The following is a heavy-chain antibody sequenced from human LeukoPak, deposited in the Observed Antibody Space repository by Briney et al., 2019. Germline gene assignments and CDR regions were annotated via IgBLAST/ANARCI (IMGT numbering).Heavy chain of an antibody. CDR2: ISYDGSNK. CDR3: AREDQAAAFDY. J-gene: IGHJ4*02. D-gene: IGHD2-15*01. CDR1: GFTFSSYA. Sequence: GGSLRLSYATSGFTFSSYAMHWVRQAPGKGLEWVAVISYDGSNKYYADSVKGRFTISRDNSKNTLYLQMNSLRAEDTAVYYCAREDQAAAFDYWGQGTLVTVSS. V-gene: IGHV3-30*04.